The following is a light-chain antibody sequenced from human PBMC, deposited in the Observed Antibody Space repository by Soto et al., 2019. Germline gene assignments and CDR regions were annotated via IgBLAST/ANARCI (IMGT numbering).Light chain of an antibody. CDR1: QSVTSRY. V-gene: IGKV3-20*01. J-gene: IGKJ5*01. CDR2: GAS. Sequence: EIVLTQPPVTLSLSPGERATLACRASQSVTSRYLAWYQQKPGQAPRRLMSGASTRAAGIPDRFSGDGSGPDFTLTISRLEPADFAVYYCSQYSTSEITFGQGTRLEIK. CDR3: SQYSTSEIT.